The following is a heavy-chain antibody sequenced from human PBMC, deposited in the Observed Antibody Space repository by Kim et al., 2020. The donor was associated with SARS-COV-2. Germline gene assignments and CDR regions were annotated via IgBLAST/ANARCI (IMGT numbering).Heavy chain of an antibody. CDR3: ARQCITMRVVRQAFDY. Sequence: SETLSLTCTVSGGSISSSSYYWGWIRQPPGKGLEWIGSIYYSGSTYYNPSLKSRVTISVDTSKNQFSLKLSSVTAADTAVYYCARQCITMRVVRQAFDYWRQRTLVTVSS. V-gene: IGHV4-39*01. D-gene: IGHD3-22*01. CDR1: GGSISSSSYY. J-gene: IGHJ4*02. CDR2: IYYSGST.